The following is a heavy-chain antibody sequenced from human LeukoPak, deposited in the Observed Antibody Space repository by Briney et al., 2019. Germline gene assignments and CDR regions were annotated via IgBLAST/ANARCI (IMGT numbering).Heavy chain of an antibody. V-gene: IGHV3-30-3*01. D-gene: IGHD6-19*01. CDR2: ISYDGNNK. CDR1: GFTFTTYP. Sequence: PGGSLRLSCAASGFTFTTYPMHWVRQTPGKGLEWVAVISYDGNNKFYEDSLKGRFTISRDNSKNTLYLEMNSLRAEDTAVYYCARDLSNGGSFDYWGQGTLVTVSS. J-gene: IGHJ4*02. CDR3: ARDLSNGGSFDY.